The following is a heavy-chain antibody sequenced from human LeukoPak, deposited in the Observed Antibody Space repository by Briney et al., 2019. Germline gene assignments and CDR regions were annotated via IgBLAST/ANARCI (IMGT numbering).Heavy chain of an antibody. J-gene: IGHJ5*02. Sequence: ASVKVSCKASGYTFTSYGISWVRQAPGQGLEWMGWISAYNGNTNYAQKFQGRVTITADKSTSTAYMELSSLRSEDTAVYYCAREVRAAAGRPAGFDPWGQGTLVTVSS. V-gene: IGHV1-18*01. CDR3: AREVRAAAGRPAGFDP. CDR2: ISAYNGNT. CDR1: GYTFTSYG. D-gene: IGHD6-13*01.